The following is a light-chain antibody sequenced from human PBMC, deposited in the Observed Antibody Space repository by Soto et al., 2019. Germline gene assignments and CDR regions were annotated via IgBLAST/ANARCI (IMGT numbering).Light chain of an antibody. Sequence: DIQMTQSPSTLSASVGDRVTITCRASQTVSSWLAWYQQKPGKAPKLLIYDVSSLESGVPSRFSGIGSGTEFTLTISSLQPDDFATYYCQQYYSYSRTFGQGTKV. CDR2: DVS. J-gene: IGKJ1*01. V-gene: IGKV1-5*01. CDR1: QTVSSW. CDR3: QQYYSYSRT.